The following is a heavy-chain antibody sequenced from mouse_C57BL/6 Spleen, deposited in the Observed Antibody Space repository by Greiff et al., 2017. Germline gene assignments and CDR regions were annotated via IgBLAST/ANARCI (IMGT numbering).Heavy chain of an antibody. CDR2: INYDGSST. CDR1: GFTFSDYY. CDR3: ARAGGYFYYFDY. Sequence: VKLVESEGGLVQPGSSMKLSCTASGFTFSDYYMAWVRQVPEKGLELVANINYDGSSTYYLDSLKSRFIISRDNAKNILDLQRSSLKSEDTATYYCARAGGYFYYFDYWGQGTTLTVSS. D-gene: IGHD2-3*01. V-gene: IGHV5-16*01. J-gene: IGHJ2*01.